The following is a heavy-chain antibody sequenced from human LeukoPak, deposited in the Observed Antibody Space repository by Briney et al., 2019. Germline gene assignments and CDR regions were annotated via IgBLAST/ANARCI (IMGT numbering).Heavy chain of an antibody. J-gene: IGHJ4*02. CDR3: AKVGQLWFGELLGLTYFDY. Sequence: GGSLRLSCAASGFTFSSYWMHWVRQPPGKGLEWVSGISWNSGSIGYADSVKGRFTISRDNAKNSLYLQMNSLRAEDTALYYCAKVGQLWFGELLGLTYFDYWGQETLVTVSS. CDR1: GFTFSSYW. V-gene: IGHV3-9*01. D-gene: IGHD3-10*01. CDR2: ISWNSGSI.